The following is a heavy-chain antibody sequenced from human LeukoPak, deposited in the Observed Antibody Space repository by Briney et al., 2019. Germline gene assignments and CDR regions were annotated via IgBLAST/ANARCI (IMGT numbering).Heavy chain of an antibody. Sequence: TAGGSLRLSCAVSGFTFSNYWMNWVRQAPGKGLEWVSSISSSSTYIYYADSVKGRFTISRDNAKNSLYLQMNSLRAEDTAVYYCARYGPMIKNYYYYYMDVWGKGTTVTVSS. J-gene: IGHJ6*03. CDR2: ISSSSTYI. CDR3: ARYGPMIKNYYYYYMDV. CDR1: GFTFSNYW. V-gene: IGHV3-21*01. D-gene: IGHD3-16*01.